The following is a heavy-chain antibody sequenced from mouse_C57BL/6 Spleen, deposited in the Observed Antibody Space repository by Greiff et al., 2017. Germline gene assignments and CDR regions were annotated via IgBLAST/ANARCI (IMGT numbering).Heavy chain of an antibody. Sequence: VHVKQSGPELVKPGDSVKISCKASGYSFTGYFMNWVMQSYGKSLEWIGRINPYNGDTFYNQKFKGKATLTVDKSSSTAHMELRSLTSEDSAVYYCARRDWDVYFDVWGTGTTVTVSS. J-gene: IGHJ1*03. CDR2: INPYNGDT. D-gene: IGHD4-1*01. CDR1: GYSFTGYF. V-gene: IGHV1-20*01. CDR3: ARRDWDVYFDV.